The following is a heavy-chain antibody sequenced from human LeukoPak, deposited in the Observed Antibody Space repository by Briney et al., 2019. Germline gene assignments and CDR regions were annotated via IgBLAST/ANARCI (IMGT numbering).Heavy chain of an antibody. CDR3: ARVFWNIVVVPAAYYYYYYTDV. CDR1: GFTFSSYW. V-gene: IGHV3-7*01. D-gene: IGHD2-2*01. Sequence: GGSLRLSCAASGFTFSSYWMSWVRQAPGKGLEWVANIKQDGSEKYYVDSVEGRFTISRDNAKNSLYLQMNSLRAEDTAVYYRARVFWNIVVVPAAYYYYYYTDVWGKGTTVTVS. J-gene: IGHJ6*03. CDR2: IKQDGSEK.